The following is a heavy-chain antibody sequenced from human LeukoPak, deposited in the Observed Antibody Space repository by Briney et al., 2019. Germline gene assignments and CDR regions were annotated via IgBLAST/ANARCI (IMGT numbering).Heavy chain of an antibody. Sequence: GGSLRLSCAASGFTFSSYAMHWVRQAPGKGLEWVAVISYDGSNKYYAESVKGRFTISRDNSKNTLYLQMNSLRAEDTAVYYCARGRKYSYGTYYYGLDVWGQGTTVTVCS. D-gene: IGHD5-18*01. CDR3: ARGRKYSYGTYYYGLDV. V-gene: IGHV3-30-3*01. CDR2: ISYDGSNK. CDR1: GFTFSSYA. J-gene: IGHJ6*02.